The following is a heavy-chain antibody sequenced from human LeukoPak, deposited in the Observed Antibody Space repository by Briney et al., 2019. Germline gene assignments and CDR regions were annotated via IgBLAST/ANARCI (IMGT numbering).Heavy chain of an antibody. Sequence: SVKVSCKASGGTFSSYAISWVRQAPGQGLEWMGGIIPIFGTANYAQKFQGRVTITTDESTSTAYMELSSLRSEDTAVYYCASGGYSGYNQSYYSYYMDVWGKGTTVTVSS. J-gene: IGHJ6*03. CDR1: GGTFSSYA. V-gene: IGHV1-69*05. CDR3: ASGGYSGYNQSYYSYYMDV. D-gene: IGHD5-12*01. CDR2: IIPIFGTA.